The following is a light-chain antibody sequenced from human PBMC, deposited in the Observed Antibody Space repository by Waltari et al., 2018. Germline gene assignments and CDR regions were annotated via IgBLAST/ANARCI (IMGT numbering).Light chain of an antibody. CDR1: QSISNW. CDR3: QQYNTYPFT. J-gene: IGKJ2*01. CDR2: MAS. Sequence: DIQMTQSPSTLSASIGHSVTITCRASQSISNWLAWYQQIPGKAPKLLIYMASSLETGVPSRFRGSGSGTEFTLTISSLQPGDFATYYCQQYNTYPFTFGLGTKLESK. V-gene: IGKV1-5*03.